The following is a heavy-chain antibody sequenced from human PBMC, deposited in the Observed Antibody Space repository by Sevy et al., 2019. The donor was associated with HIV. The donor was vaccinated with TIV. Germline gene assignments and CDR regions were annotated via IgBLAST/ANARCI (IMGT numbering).Heavy chain of an antibody. V-gene: IGHV3-7*01. CDR1: GFTFSSYW. J-gene: IGHJ6*02. CDR3: VRAPRDSSSWYTYYYYGMDV. Sequence: GGSLRLSCAASGFTFSSYWMSWVRQAPGKGLEWVANIKQDGSEKYYVDSVKGRFTISRDNAKNSLYLQMNSLRAVDTAVYYCVRAPRDSSSWYTYYYYGMDVWGQGTTVTVSS. D-gene: IGHD6-13*01. CDR2: IKQDGSEK.